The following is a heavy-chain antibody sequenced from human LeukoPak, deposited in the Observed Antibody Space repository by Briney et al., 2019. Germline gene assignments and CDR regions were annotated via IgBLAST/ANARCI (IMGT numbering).Heavy chain of an antibody. CDR1: GFTFSDYY. CDR3: ARGTITFGGVSVLDYYYYMDV. J-gene: IGHJ6*03. Sequence: GGSLRLSCAASGFTFSDYYMSWIRQAPGKALEWVSYVSSGSSTIYYADSVKGRFTVSRDNGKRSLYLHMNSLRAEDTAVYYCARGTITFGGVSVLDYYYYMDVWGKGTTVTISS. V-gene: IGHV3-11*04. D-gene: IGHD3-16*01. CDR2: VSSGSSTI.